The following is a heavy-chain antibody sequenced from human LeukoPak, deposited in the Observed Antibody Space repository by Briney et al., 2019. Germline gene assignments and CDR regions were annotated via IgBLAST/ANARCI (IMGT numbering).Heavy chain of an antibody. V-gene: IGHV4-59*01. CDR3: ASLYGSGSGDY. D-gene: IGHD3-10*01. J-gene: IGHJ4*02. CDR2: IYYSGST. CDR1: GGSISSYY. Sequence: SETLFLTCTVSGGSISSYYWSWIRQPPGKGLEWIGYIYYSGSTNYSPSLKSRVTISVDTSKNQFSLKLSSVTAADTAVYYCASLYGSGSGDYWGQGTLVTVSS.